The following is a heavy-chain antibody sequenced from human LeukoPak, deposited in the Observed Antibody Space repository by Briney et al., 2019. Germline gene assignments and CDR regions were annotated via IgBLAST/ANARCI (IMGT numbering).Heavy chain of an antibody. CDR2: ISWNSGSI. J-gene: IGHJ4*02. Sequence: PGGSLRLSCAASGFTFDDYAMHWVRHAPGKGLEWVSGISWNSGSISYADSVKGRFTISRDNAKNSLYLQMNSLTAEDTALYFCAKDRYLDWLTPFDYWGQGSLVTVYS. CDR3: AKDRYLDWLTPFDY. D-gene: IGHD3-9*01. CDR1: GFTFDDYA. V-gene: IGHV3-9*01.